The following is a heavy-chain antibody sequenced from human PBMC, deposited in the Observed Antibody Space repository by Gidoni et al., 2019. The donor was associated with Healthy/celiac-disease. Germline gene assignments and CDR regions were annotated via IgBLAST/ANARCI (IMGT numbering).Heavy chain of an antibody. V-gene: IGHV3-23*01. CDR3: AKDFHHYGDYPDAFDI. D-gene: IGHD4-17*01. Sequence: EVQLLESGGGLVQPGGSLTLPCAASGFTFSSYAMSWARQAPGKGLEWVSAISGSGGSTYYADSVKGRFTISRDNSKNTLYLQMNSLRAEDTAVYYCAKDFHHYGDYPDAFDIWGQGTMVTVSS. CDR2: ISGSGGST. J-gene: IGHJ3*02. CDR1: GFTFSSYA.